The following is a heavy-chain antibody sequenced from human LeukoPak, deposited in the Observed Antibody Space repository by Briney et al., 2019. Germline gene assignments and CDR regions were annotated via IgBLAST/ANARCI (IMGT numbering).Heavy chain of an antibody. CDR3: ARGYGQKTIFGVVIIRGYYYYYMDV. CDR1: GYTFTSYD. V-gene: IGHV1-8*01. D-gene: IGHD3-3*01. J-gene: IGHJ6*03. Sequence: VASVKVSCKASGYTFTSYDINWVRQATGQGLEWMGWMNPNSGNTGYAQKFQGRVTMTRNTSISTAYMELSSLRSEDTAVYYCARGYGQKTIFGVVIIRGYYYYYMDVWGKGTTVTVSS. CDR2: MNPNSGNT.